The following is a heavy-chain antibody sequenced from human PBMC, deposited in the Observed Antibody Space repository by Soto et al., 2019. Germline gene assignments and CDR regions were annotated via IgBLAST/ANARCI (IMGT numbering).Heavy chain of an antibody. CDR3: AREIVAVPAAQEKAHNWFDP. CDR2: IYYSGST. Sequence: SLGPACAVSGVSISSGDYCGSWIRQPPGKGLEWIGYIYYSGSTYYNPSLKSRVTISVDTSKNQFSLKLSSVTAADTAVYYCAREIVAVPAAQEKAHNWFDPWGQGTLVTVYS. J-gene: IGHJ5*02. D-gene: IGHD2-2*01. V-gene: IGHV4-30-4*01. CDR1: GVSISSGDYC.